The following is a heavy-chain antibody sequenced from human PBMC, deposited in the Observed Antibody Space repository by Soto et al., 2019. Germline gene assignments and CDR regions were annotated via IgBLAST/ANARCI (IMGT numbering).Heavy chain of an antibody. D-gene: IGHD3-16*02. J-gene: IGHJ3*02. Sequence: EVQLLESGGGLVQPGGSLRLSCAASGFTFSSYAMSWVRQAPGKGLEWVSAISGSGGSTYYADSVKGRFTISRDNSKNTLYLQMNSLRAEDTAVYYCAKPLRLGELSLYDAFDIWGQGTMVTVSS. CDR2: ISGSGGST. CDR1: GFTFSSYA. CDR3: AKPLRLGELSLYDAFDI. V-gene: IGHV3-23*01.